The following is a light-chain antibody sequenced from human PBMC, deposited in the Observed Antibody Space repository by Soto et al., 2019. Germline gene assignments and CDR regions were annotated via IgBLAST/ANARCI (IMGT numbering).Light chain of an antibody. Sequence: IVLTQSPAILALSPGDRATLSCRASQSVSSSYLAWYQHKPGQAPRLLIYGASSRATGIPDRFSGSGSGTDFTLTISSLEPEDFAIYYCQQRQYWPPITFGQGTRLEIK. CDR1: QSVSSSY. V-gene: IGKV3D-20*02. CDR2: GAS. CDR3: QQRQYWPPIT. J-gene: IGKJ5*01.